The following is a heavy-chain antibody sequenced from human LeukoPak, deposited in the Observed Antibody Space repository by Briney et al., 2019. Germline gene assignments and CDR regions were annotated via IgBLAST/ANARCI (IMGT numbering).Heavy chain of an antibody. J-gene: IGHJ4*02. CDR2: IYYSGST. V-gene: IGHV4-39*07. Sequence: SETLSLTCTVSGGSISSSSSYWGWIRQPPGKGLEWIGSIYYSGSTYYNPSLKSRVTISVDTFKNQFSLKLTSVTAADTAVYYCARGQYVTTVVGYWGQGTLVTVSS. CDR1: GGSISSSSSY. D-gene: IGHD4-23*01. CDR3: ARGQYVTTVVGY.